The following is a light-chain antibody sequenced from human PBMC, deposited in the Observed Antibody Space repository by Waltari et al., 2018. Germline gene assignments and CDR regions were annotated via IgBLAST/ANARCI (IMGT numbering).Light chain of an antibody. CDR1: QGITSL. CDR3: QQAMSFLPS. V-gene: IGKV1-12*01. CDR2: AST. J-gene: IGKJ4*01. Sequence: TRRASQGITSLLAWYQQKPGKGPKLLIYASTTLQSGVPARFSGSASGTDFSLTISSVQPEDFATYYCQQAMSFLPSFGGGTKVEIK.